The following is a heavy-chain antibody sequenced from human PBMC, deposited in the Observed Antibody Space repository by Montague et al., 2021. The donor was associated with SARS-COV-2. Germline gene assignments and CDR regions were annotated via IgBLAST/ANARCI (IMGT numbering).Heavy chain of an antibody. CDR2: ISRSGETI. V-gene: IGHV3-48*03. CDR3: AREDTYGYWSSYFDL. J-gene: IGHJ4*02. CDR1: GGSMSSYH. D-gene: IGHD5-18*01. Sequence: LSLTCSVSGGSMSSYHWVWIRQAPGKGLEWVSYISRSGETIYYADSVMGRFTISRDDAKNSLYLQLNRLRAEDTAVYYCAREDTYGYWSSYFDLWGRGTLVTVSS.